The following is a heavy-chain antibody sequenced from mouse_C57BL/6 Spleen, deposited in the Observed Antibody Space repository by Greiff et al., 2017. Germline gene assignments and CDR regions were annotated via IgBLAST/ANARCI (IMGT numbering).Heavy chain of an antibody. Sequence: VQLQQSGPELVKPGASVKIPCKASGYTFTDYNMDWVKQSHGKSLEWIGDINPNNGGTIYNQKFKGKATLTVDNSSSTAYMELSSLTSEDTAVYYCARSRGEYDEFAYWGQGTLVTVSA. D-gene: IGHD2-13*01. CDR3: ARSRGEYDEFAY. CDR2: INPNNGGT. J-gene: IGHJ3*01. CDR1: GYTFTDYN. V-gene: IGHV1-18*01.